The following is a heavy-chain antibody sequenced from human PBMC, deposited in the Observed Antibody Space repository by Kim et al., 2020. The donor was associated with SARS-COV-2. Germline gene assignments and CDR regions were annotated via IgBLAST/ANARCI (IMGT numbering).Heavy chain of an antibody. D-gene: IGHD2-2*01. CDR2: INAGTGNT. V-gene: IGHV1-3*01. CDR3: ARDHRSCSSSTCYGEAIDY. CDR1: GYTFTSYG. J-gene: IGHJ4*02. Sequence: ASVKVSCKASGYTFTSYGMHWVRQAPGQRLEWMGWINAGTGNTKYSQKFEGRVTITRDTSASTAYMALSSPRSEDTAVYYCARDHRSCSSSTCYGEAIDYWGQGNLVTVSS.